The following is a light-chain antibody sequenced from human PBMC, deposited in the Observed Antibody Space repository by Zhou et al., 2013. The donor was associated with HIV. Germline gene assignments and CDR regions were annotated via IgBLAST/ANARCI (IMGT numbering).Light chain of an antibody. V-gene: IGKV2-30*02. Sequence: DVVMTQSPLSLPVTLGQPASISCRSSQSLVHSDGNTYLNWFQQRPGQSPRRLIYKVSNRDSGVPDRFSGSGSGTDFTLKISRVEADDVGVYYCMQGTHWPVTFGQGTKLEIK. CDR3: MQGTHWPVT. CDR1: QSLVHSDGNTY. J-gene: IGKJ2*01. CDR2: KVS.